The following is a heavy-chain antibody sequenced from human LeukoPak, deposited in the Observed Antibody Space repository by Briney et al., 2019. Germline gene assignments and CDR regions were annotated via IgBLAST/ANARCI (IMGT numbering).Heavy chain of an antibody. V-gene: IGHV4-59*01. J-gene: IGHJ4*02. Sequence: PSETLSLTCTVSGGPITNYYWSWVRQPPGQGLEWIAYIYHTGSTNYNPSLKSRVTISIDTSKNQFSLNLSSVTAADTAIYYCARGPTRYYFDYWGQGTLVTVSS. CDR3: ARGPTRYYFDY. CDR1: GGPITNYY. CDR2: IYHTGST.